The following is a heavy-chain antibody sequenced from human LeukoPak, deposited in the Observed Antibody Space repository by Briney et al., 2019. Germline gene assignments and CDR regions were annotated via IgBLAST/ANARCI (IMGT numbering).Heavy chain of an antibody. D-gene: IGHD3-22*01. Sequence: ASVKVSCKASGYTFTDYYVHWVRQAPGQGLEWMGWIDPNSGGTNYAEKFQGRVTMTRDTSINTAYMELSGLRSDDTAMYYCARDQSGYYFYWGQGTLVTVSS. V-gene: IGHV1-2*02. CDR2: IDPNSGGT. CDR3: ARDQSGYYFY. J-gene: IGHJ4*02. CDR1: GYTFTDYY.